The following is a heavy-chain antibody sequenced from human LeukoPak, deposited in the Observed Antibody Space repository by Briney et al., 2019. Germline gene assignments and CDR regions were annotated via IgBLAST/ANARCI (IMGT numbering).Heavy chain of an antibody. CDR2: INPNTGGT. V-gene: IGHV1-2*02. J-gene: IGHJ4*02. CDR1: GYNFTGYH. CDR3: ARENFGSGTDY. D-gene: IGHD3-10*01. Sequence: ASVKVSCKASGYNFTGYHIHWVRQAPGQGLEWMGWINPNTGGTSYSQKFQGRVAMTRDTSSSTAYMEVSRLTSDDTAVYYCARENFGSGTDYWGQGTLVTVSS.